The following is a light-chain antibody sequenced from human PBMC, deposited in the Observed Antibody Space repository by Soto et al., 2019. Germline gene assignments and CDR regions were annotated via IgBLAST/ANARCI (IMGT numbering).Light chain of an antibody. CDR2: GAS. CDR1: QSVSSSY. V-gene: IGKV3-20*01. Sequence: EIVLTQSPGTLSLSPGERATLSCRASQSVSSSYLAWYQQKPDQAPRLLIYGASSRATGIPDRFSGSGSGTDFTLTISRLEPEGFAVYYCQQYGSSSLTFGGGTKVDIK. CDR3: QQYGSSSLT. J-gene: IGKJ4*01.